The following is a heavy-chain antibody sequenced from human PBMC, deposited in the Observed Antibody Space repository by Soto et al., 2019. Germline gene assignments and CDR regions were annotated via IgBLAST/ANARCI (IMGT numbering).Heavy chain of an antibody. J-gene: IGHJ4*02. CDR2: INHSGST. CDR3: ARIGSGSYYRDFDY. V-gene: IGHV4-34*01. D-gene: IGHD1-26*01. CDR1: GGSFSGYY. Sequence: SETLSLTCAVYGGSFSGYYWSWIRQPPGKGLEWIGEINHSGSTNYNPSLKSRVTISVDTSKNQFSLKLSSVTAADTAVYYCARIGSGSYYRDFDYWAREPWSPSPQ.